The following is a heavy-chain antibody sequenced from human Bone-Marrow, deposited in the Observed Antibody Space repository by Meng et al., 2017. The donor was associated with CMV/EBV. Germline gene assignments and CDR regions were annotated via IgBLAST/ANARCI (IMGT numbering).Heavy chain of an antibody. CDR2: IYYSGST. V-gene: IGHV4-39*01. CDR1: GGSISSSSYY. D-gene: IGHD3-3*01. J-gene: IGHJ5*02. CDR3: ARGFWSGYYFLDP. Sequence: GSLRLSCTVSGGSISSSSYYWGWIRQPPGKGLEWIGSIYYSGSTYYNPSLKSRVTISVDTSKNQFSLELSSVTAADTAVYYCARGFWSGYYFLDPWGQGNLVNVAS.